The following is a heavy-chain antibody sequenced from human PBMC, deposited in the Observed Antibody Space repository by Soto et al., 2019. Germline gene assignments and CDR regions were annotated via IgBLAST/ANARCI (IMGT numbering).Heavy chain of an antibody. CDR2: INAGNGNT. CDR3: ARSHVDIVATIMWGFDY. CDR1: GYTFTSYA. V-gene: IGHV1-3*01. D-gene: IGHD5-12*01. J-gene: IGHJ4*02. Sequence: ASVKVSCKASGYTFTSYAIHWVRQAPGQRLEWMGWINAGNGNTKYSQKFQGRVTITRDTSASTAYMELSSLRSEDTAVYYCARSHVDIVATIMWGFDYWGQGTLVTVSS.